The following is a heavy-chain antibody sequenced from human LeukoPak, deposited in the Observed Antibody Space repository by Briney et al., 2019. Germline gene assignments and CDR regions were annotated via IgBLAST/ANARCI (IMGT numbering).Heavy chain of an antibody. D-gene: IGHD5-12*01. CDR1: GYSFISYA. CDR3: ARRTGYGGYVNFDY. CDR2: INTNTGNP. Sequence: ASVKVSCKASGYSFISYAMNWVRQAPGQGLEWMGWINTNTGNPTYAQGFTGRFVFSLDTSVSTAYLQIRSLKAEDSAVYYCARRTGYGGYVNFDYWGQGTLVTVSS. J-gene: IGHJ4*02. V-gene: IGHV7-4-1*02.